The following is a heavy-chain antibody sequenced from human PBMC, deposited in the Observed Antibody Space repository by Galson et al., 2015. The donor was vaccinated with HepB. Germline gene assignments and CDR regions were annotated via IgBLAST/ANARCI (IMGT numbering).Heavy chain of an antibody. D-gene: IGHD3-22*01. J-gene: IGHJ6*02. CDR1: GFIFNDYG. V-gene: IGHV3-30*18. CDR2: ISYDESKE. CDR3: AKDPETYHYDRTGYYYYYGMDV. Sequence: SLRLSCAASGFIFNDYGMHWVRQAPGKGLEWVAVISYDESKEFYANSVKGRFTISRDNSKNTLDLQMNSLRGEDTAVYYCAKDPETYHYDRTGYYYYYGMDVWGQGTTVTVSS.